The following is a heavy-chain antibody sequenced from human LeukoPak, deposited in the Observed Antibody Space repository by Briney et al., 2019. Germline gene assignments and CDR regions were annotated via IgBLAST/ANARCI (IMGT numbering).Heavy chain of an antibody. CDR1: GDSISSGDYY. D-gene: IGHD1-26*01. Sequence: SQTLSLTCTVSGDSISSGDYYWSWIRQPPGKGLEWIGYIYYTGNTYYNPSLKSRVTISADTSKNQFSLKLTSVTVADTAVYYCARVGLHSGSYYWFDPWGQVTLVTVSS. CDR3: ARVGLHSGSYYWFDP. CDR2: IYYTGNT. V-gene: IGHV4-30-4*08. J-gene: IGHJ5*02.